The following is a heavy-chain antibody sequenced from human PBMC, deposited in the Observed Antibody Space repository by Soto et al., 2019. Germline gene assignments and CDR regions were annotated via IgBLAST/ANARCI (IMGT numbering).Heavy chain of an antibody. Sequence: QVQVVESGGGVVQPGRSLRLSCAASGFTFNSYAMHWVRQAPGKGLEWVALISYDGHNKYYSDSVRGRFTISRDKSKNTLFLQMNSLRGQDTAVYYCARGAIRTSQYYLDYWGQGTLVTVSS. J-gene: IGHJ4*02. V-gene: IGHV3-30-3*01. CDR3: ARGAIRTSQYYLDY. CDR2: ISYDGHNK. CDR1: GFTFNSYA. D-gene: IGHD2-2*02.